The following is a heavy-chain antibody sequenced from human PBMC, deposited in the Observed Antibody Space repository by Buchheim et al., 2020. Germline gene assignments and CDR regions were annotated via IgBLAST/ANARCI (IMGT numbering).Heavy chain of an antibody. CDR3: VTSGSYYYYAMDF. CDR1: GFTFSSYW. D-gene: IGHD3-22*01. CDR2: INSDGRTT. Sequence: EVQLVESGGGLVQPGGSLRLSCAASGFTFSSYWMHWVRQAPGKGLVCVARINSDGRTTTYADSVKGRFTISRDHAMNTLYLQMNSLRAEDTAVYYCVTSGSYYYYAMDFWGQGTT. V-gene: IGHV3-74*01. J-gene: IGHJ6*02.